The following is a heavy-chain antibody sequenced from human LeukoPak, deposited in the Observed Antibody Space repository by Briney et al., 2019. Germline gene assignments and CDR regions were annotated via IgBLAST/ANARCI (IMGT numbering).Heavy chain of an antibody. CDR3: AKDLPFDYYDSSGYSGLFDY. CDR2: INSDGSST. Sequence: PGGSLRLSCAASGFTFSSYWMHWVRQAPGKGLVWVSRINSDGSSTSYADSVKGRFTISRDNAKNTLYLQMNSLRAEDTAVYYCAKDLPFDYYDSSGYSGLFDYWGQGTLVTVSS. J-gene: IGHJ4*02. D-gene: IGHD3-22*01. V-gene: IGHV3-74*01. CDR1: GFTFSSYW.